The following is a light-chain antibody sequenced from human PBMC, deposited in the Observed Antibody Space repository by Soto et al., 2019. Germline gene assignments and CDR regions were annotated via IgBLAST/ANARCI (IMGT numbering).Light chain of an antibody. J-gene: IGKJ3*01. V-gene: IGKV1-5*01. CDR3: QKYNHF. CDR2: DAS. CDR1: QNIRNW. Sequence: DIQIIQSPSTLSASVGDRVTITCRASQNIRNWLAWYQQKPGKAPKVLIYDASSLKGGVPSRFSGSGSGTEFPLTISSLQPDDFATYYCQKYNHFFGPGTVVDIK.